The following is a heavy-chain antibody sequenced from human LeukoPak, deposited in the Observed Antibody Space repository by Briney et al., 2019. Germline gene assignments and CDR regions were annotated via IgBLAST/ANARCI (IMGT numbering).Heavy chain of an antibody. V-gene: IGHV3-48*03. D-gene: IGHD3-10*01. J-gene: IGHJ3*02. CDR1: GFTFSTYV. CDR2: IGASGSTI. CDR3: AGELWFGEFDAFYT. Sequence: PGGSLRLSCAASGFTFSTYVMSWVRQAPGKGLGWVSYIGASGSTIAYADSVKGRFTISRDNAKNSLYLQMTGLRAEDTAIYYCAGELWFGEFDAFYTWGQGTMVTVSS.